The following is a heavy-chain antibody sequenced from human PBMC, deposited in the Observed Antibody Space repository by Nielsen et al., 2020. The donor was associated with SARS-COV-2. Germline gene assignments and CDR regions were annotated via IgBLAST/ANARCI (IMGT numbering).Heavy chain of an antibody. CDR2: IIPIFGIA. J-gene: IGHJ4*02. V-gene: IGHV1-69*04. D-gene: IGHD5-24*01. Sequence: SVKVSCKASGGTFSSYAISWVRQAPGQGLEWMGRIIPIFGIANYAQKFQGRVTITADKSTRTAYMDLSSLRSEDTAVYYCARDPRDGFQANYFDYWGQGTLVTVSS. CDR1: GGTFSSYA. CDR3: ARDPRDGFQANYFDY.